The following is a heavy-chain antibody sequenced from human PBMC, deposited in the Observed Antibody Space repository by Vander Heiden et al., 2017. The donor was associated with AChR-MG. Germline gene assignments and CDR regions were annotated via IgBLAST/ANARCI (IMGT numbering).Heavy chain of an antibody. V-gene: IGHV3-7*01. J-gene: IGHJ6*02. CDR2: IKQDGSEK. D-gene: IGHD3-10*01. CDR3: ARDILPLNYYGPPRGMDV. CDR1: GITFSSYW. Sequence: EVQRVESGGGLVQPGGSLRLSCAASGITFSSYWMSWVRQAPGKGLEWVANIKQDGSEKYYVDSVKGRVTISRDNAKNSLYLQMNSLRAEDTAVYYCARDILPLNYYGPPRGMDVWGQGTTVTVSS.